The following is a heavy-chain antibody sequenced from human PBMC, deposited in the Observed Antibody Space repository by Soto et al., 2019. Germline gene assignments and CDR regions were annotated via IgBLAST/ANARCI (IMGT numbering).Heavy chain of an antibody. Sequence: KPSETLSLTCTVSGGSISSSSYYWGWIRQPPGKGLEWIGSIYYSGSTYYNPSLKSRVTISVDTSKNQFSLKLSSVTAADTAVYYCARQVSHGWLVYFDYWGQGTLVTVSS. J-gene: IGHJ4*02. CDR2: IYYSGST. CDR3: ARQVSHGWLVYFDY. V-gene: IGHV4-39*01. CDR1: GGSISSSSYY. D-gene: IGHD6-19*01.